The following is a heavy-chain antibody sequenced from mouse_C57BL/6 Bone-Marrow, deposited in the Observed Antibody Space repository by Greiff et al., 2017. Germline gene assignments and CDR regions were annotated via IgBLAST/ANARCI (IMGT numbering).Heavy chain of an antibody. J-gene: IGHJ1*03. CDR1: GYTFTSYW. V-gene: IGHV1-61*01. CDR3: ARDPYYDGSSELGGDV. CDR2: IYPSDSET. D-gene: IGHD1-1*01. Sequence: QVQLQQPGAELVRPGSSVKLSCKASGYTFTSYWMDWVKQRPGQGLEWIGNIYPSDSETHYNQKFKDQATLTVDKSSSTAYMQLSSLTSEDSAVYYCARDPYYDGSSELGGDVGGTGTTVTVSS.